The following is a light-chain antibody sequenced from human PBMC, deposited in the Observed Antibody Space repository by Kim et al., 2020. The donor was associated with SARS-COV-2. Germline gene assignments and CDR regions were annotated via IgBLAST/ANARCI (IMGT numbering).Light chain of an antibody. Sequence: EIVLTQSPGTLSLSPGDVATLSCRASQSVGNNYLAWYQQKPGQAPRLLIYDASSRATGIPDRFSGSGSGTDFSLTINRLEPEDFAVYYCQQYGRSPLTFGGGIKVEI. V-gene: IGKV3-20*01. CDR2: DAS. CDR1: QSVGNNY. CDR3: QQYGRSPLT. J-gene: IGKJ4*01.